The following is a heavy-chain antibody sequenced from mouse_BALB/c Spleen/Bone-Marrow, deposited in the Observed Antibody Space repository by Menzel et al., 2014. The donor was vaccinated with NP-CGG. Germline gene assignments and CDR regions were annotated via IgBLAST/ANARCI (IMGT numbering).Heavy chain of an antibody. CDR2: MDPANGNT. CDR1: GFNIKDTY. Sequence: EVQLQQSGAELVKPGASVKLSCTASGFNIKDTYMHWVKQRPEQGLEWIGRMDPANGNTKYDPKFQGKATITADTSSNTAYLQLSSLTSEDTAVYYCAMITTGAWFAYWGQGTLVTVSA. CDR3: AMITTGAWFAY. V-gene: IGHV14-3*02. J-gene: IGHJ3*01. D-gene: IGHD2-4*01.